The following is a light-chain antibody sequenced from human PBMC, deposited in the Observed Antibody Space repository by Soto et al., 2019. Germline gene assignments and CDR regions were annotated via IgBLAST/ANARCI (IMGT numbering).Light chain of an antibody. V-gene: IGKV3-11*01. CDR1: QSVSTY. J-gene: IGKJ4*01. CDR2: DAS. Sequence: EIVLTQSPATLSLSPGERATLSCRASQSVSTYVAWYQQKPGQAPRLLIYDASQRATGIPARFSGSGSGTDFTLTITTLQAEDFPVYYRQLRSKWPPPFGGGTKVEIK. CDR3: QLRSKWPPP.